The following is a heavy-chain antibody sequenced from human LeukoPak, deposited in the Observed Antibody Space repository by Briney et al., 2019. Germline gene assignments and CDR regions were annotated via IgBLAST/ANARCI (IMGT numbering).Heavy chain of an antibody. J-gene: IGHJ4*02. CDR2: IYYSGST. Sequence: PSETLSLTCTVSGDLISSSSYYWGRVRQPPGKGLEWNGCIYYSGSTYYNPSLKSRVTISVDTSKNQFSLKLSSVTAADTAVYYCARHTLVASAGSFDYWGQGTLVTVSS. D-gene: IGHD6-13*01. CDR3: ARHTLVASAGSFDY. V-gene: IGHV4-39*01. CDR1: GDLISSSSYY.